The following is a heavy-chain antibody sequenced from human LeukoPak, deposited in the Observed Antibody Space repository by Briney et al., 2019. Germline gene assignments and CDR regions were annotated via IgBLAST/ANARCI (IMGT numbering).Heavy chain of an antibody. D-gene: IGHD3-16*01. V-gene: IGHV3-21*01. Sequence: PGGSLRLSCAASGFTFSSYSMNWVRQAPGKGLEWVSSISSSSSYIYYADSVKGRFTISRDNAKNSLYLQMNSLRAEDTAVYYCARDLRGISQFDPWGQGTLVTVSS. CDR1: GFTFSSYS. CDR3: ARDLRGISQFDP. J-gene: IGHJ5*02. CDR2: ISSSSSYI.